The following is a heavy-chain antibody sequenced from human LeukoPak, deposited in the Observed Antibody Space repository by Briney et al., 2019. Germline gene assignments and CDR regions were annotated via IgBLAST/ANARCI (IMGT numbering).Heavy chain of an antibody. D-gene: IGHD3-10*01. J-gene: IGHJ4*02. CDR1: GFTFSSYS. Sequence: GGSLRLSCAASGFTFSSYSMNWVRQAPGKGLDWVSSISSSSRYIYYADSVNGRFTISRDNANNSLYLQMNSLRAEDTAVHYCATLLWLGELFFSWGQGTLVTVSS. CDR3: ATLLWLGELFFS. V-gene: IGHV3-21*01. CDR2: ISSSSRYI.